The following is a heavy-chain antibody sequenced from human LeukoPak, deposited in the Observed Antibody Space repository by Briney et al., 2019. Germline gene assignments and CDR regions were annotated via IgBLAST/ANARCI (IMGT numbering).Heavy chain of an antibody. Sequence: PGGPLRLSCTASGFTVSNNYMSWVRQAPGKGLEWVSVIYSGGSTYHADSVKGRFIISRDNSKNTLNLQMNSLRVEDSAVYYCARDRYSYGYALDCWGQGTLVTVSS. CDR3: ARDRYSYGYALDC. D-gene: IGHD5-18*01. J-gene: IGHJ4*02. CDR2: IYSGGST. V-gene: IGHV3-66*02. CDR1: GFTVSNNY.